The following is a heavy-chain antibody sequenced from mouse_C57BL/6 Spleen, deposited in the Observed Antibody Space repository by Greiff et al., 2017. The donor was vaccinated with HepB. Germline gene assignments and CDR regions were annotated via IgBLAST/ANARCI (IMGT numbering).Heavy chain of an antibody. CDR3: AREATTVGYAMDY. CDR2: INPGSGGT. CDR1: GYAFTNYL. J-gene: IGHJ4*01. D-gene: IGHD1-1*01. V-gene: IGHV1-54*01. Sequence: QVQLQQSGAELVRPGTSVKVSCKASGYAFTNYLIEWVKQRPGQGLEWIGVINPGSGGTNYNEKFKGKATLTADKSSSTAYMQLSSLTSEDSAVYFCAREATTVGYAMDYWGQGTSVTVSS.